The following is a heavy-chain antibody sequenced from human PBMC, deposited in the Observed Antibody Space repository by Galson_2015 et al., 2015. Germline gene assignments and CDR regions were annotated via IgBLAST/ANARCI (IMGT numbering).Heavy chain of an antibody. V-gene: IGHV1-69*13. CDR1: GGTFSSYA. Sequence: SVKVSCKASGGTFSSYAISWVRQAPGQGLEWMGGIIPIFGTANYAQKFQGRVTITADESTSTAYMELSSLRSEDTAVYYCASIGFVVAGRFDYWGQGTLVTVSS. J-gene: IGHJ4*02. CDR3: ASIGFVVAGRFDY. D-gene: IGHD2-15*01. CDR2: IIPIFGTA.